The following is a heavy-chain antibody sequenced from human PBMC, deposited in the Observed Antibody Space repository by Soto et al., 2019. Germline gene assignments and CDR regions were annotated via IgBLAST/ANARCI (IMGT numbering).Heavy chain of an antibody. V-gene: IGHV1-69*01. CDR3: ARPSGGRGAAANYYYYGMDV. J-gene: IGHJ6*02. CDR1: GGTFSSYA. CDR2: IIPIFGTA. Sequence: VQLVQSGAEVKKPGSSVKVSCKASGGTFSSYAISWVRQAPGQGLEWMGGIIPIFGTANYAQKFQGRVTITADESTSTAYMELSSLRSEDTAVYYCARPSGGRGAAANYYYYGMDVWGQGTTVTVSS. D-gene: IGHD2-15*01.